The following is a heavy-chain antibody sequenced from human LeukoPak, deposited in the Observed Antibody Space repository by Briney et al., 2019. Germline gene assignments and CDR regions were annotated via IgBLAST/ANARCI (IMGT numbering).Heavy chain of an antibody. CDR2: ISGSGGST. Sequence: GGSLRLSCAASGFTFSSYAMGWVRQAPGKGLGWVSAISGSGGSTYYADSVKGRFTISRDNSRNTLYLQMNSLRAEDTAVYYCAKDAAGITMIVVVITVFDYWGQGTLVTVSS. D-gene: IGHD3-22*01. J-gene: IGHJ4*02. V-gene: IGHV3-23*01. CDR1: GFTFSSYA. CDR3: AKDAAGITMIVVVITVFDY.